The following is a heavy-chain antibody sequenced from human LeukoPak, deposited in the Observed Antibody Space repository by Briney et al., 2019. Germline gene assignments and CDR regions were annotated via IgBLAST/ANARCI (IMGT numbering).Heavy chain of an antibody. J-gene: IGHJ4*02. CDR2: INPGDSDT. Sequence: GELLKIISSSTGFSFTSYWIGCVPPTPTKSTASIAIINPGDSDTRSSPSFQSQVTLSADKPIRTASPHRSSLTAPDTAIYYCATHFSPYGPGRYFDYWGQGTLVTVSS. V-gene: IGHV5-51*01. CDR3: ATHFSPYGPGRYFDY. CDR1: GFSFTSYW. D-gene: IGHD3-10*01.